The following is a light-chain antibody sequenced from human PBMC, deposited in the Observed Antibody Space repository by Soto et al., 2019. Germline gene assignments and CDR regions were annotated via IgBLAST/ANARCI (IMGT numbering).Light chain of an antibody. CDR2: EGS. CDR3: CSYAGSSTWV. V-gene: IGLV2-23*01. CDR1: SSDVGSYNL. Sequence: QSALTQPASVSGSPGQSITISCTGTSSDVGSYNLVSWYQQHPGKAPKFMIYEGSKRPSGVSNRFSGSKSGNTASLTISGLQAEDEADYHCCSYAGSSTWVFGGGTQLTVL. J-gene: IGLJ3*02.